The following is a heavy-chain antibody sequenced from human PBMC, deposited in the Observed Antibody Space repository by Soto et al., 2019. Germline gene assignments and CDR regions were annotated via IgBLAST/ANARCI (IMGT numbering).Heavy chain of an antibody. CDR1: GGSISSYY. CDR2: IYYSGST. V-gene: IGHV4-59*01. Sequence: SETLSLTCTVSGGSISSYYWSWIRQPPGKGLEWIGYIYYSGSTNYNPSLKSRVTISVDTSKNQFSLKLSSVTAADTAVYYCAGVRPYDSSGYYDSTLDYWGQGTLVTVSS. CDR3: AGVRPYDSSGYYDSTLDY. D-gene: IGHD3-22*01. J-gene: IGHJ4*02.